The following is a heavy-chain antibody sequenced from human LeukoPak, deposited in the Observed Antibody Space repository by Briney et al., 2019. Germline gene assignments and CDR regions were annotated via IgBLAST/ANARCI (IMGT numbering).Heavy chain of an antibody. CDR3: AKGPLRGTAAAIDY. J-gene: IGHJ4*02. CDR2: ISYDGRNI. V-gene: IGHV3-30*18. CDR1: GFTFNNYG. D-gene: IGHD2-2*01. Sequence: GGSRRLSCAASGFTFNNYGMHGVRQAPGKGLEWVAVISYDGRNIHYPDSVKGRFTISRDISTDTLWLQMDSLRTEDTAVYYCAKGPLRGTAAAIDYWGQGTLVTVSS.